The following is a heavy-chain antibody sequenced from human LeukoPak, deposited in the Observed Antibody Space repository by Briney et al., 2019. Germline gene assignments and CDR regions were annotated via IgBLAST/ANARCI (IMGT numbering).Heavy chain of an antibody. D-gene: IGHD6-6*01. CDR3: AREGNVLAARRKRSFDP. V-gene: IGHV4-34*01. CDR2: INHSGST. Sequence: KPSETLSLTCAVYGGSFSGYYWSWIRQPPGKGLEWIGEINHSGSTNHNPSLKSRVTISVDTSKNQFSLKLSSVTAADTAVYYCAREGNVLAARRKRSFDPWGQGTLVTVSS. CDR1: GGSFSGYY. J-gene: IGHJ5*02.